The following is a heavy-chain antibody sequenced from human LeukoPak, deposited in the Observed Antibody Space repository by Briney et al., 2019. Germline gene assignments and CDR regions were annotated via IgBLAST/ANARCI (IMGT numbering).Heavy chain of an antibody. CDR3: ARYGSGSYYHY. D-gene: IGHD3-10*01. Sequence: GGSLRLSCAASGFTFSDYAMHWVRQAPGKGLEYVAAISTDGGGTYYVNSVKGRFTISRDNFKNTLYLQMGSLRAEDMAVYYCARYGSGSYYHYWGQGTLVTVSS. J-gene: IGHJ4*02. CDR2: ISTDGGGT. CDR1: GFTFSDYA. V-gene: IGHV3-64*01.